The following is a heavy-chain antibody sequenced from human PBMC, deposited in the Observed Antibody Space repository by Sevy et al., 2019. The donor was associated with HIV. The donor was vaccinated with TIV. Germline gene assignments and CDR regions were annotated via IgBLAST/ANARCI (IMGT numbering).Heavy chain of an antibody. CDR2: ISGSAHRT. V-gene: IGHV3-23*01. CDR3: VKEVSEYSYSDY. D-gene: IGHD5-18*01. Sequence: GRSLRLSCAASGFTFSNYAMSWVRQTPGKGLEWVSAISGSAHRTYYTDSVKGRFTISRDNSKNMLFLQMNSLRAEDTAVYYCVKEVSEYSYSDYWGQGTLVTVSS. J-gene: IGHJ4*02. CDR1: GFTFSNYA.